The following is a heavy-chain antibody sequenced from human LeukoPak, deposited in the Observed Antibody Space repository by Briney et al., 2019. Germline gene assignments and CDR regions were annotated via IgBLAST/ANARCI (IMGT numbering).Heavy chain of an antibody. V-gene: IGHV3-74*01. CDR2: INSDGSST. D-gene: IGHD2-2*02. J-gene: IGHJ4*02. CDR3: AREEGYCSSTSCYSTGFDY. CDR1: GFTFSSYW. Sequence: GGSLRLSCAASGFTFSSYWMHWVRQAPGKGLVGVSRINSDGSSTSYADSVKGRFTISRDNAKNTLYLQMNSLRAEDTAVYYCAREEGYCSSTSCYSTGFDYWGQGTLVTVSS.